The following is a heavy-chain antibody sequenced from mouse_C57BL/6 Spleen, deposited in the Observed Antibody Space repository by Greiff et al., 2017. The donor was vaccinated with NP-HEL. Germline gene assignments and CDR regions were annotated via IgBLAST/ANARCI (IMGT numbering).Heavy chain of an antibody. CDR3: ARRNYDDFDY. CDR1: GFTFSSYG. J-gene: IGHJ2*01. CDR2: ISSGGSYT. D-gene: IGHD2-4*01. V-gene: IGHV5-6*01. Sequence: VQLKESGGDLVKPGGSLKLSCAASGFTFSSYGMSWVRQTPDKRLEWVATISSGGSYTYYPDSVKGRFTISRDNAKNTLYLQMSSLKSEDTAMYYCARRNYDDFDYWGQGTTLTVSS.